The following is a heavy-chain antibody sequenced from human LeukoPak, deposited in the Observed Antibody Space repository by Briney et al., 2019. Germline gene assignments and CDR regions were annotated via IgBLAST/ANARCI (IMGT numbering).Heavy chain of an antibody. CDR3: ARFYSYGSGRGFDY. J-gene: IGHJ4*02. Sequence: SETLSLTCTVSGGSISSNSYYWGWIRQPPGKGLEWIGSIYYSGSTYYNPSLKSRVTISIDTSNNQFSLKLTSVTAADTAVYYCARFYSYGSGRGFDYWGQGTLVTVSS. CDR1: GGSISSNSYY. CDR2: IYYSGST. D-gene: IGHD3-10*01. V-gene: IGHV4-39*07.